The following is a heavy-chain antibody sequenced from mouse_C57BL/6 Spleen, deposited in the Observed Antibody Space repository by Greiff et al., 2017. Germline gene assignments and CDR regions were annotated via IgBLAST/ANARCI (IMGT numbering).Heavy chain of an antibody. CDR1: GYTFTSYW. CDR2: INPTDSDT. J-gene: IGHJ4*01. V-gene: IGHV1-52*01. CDR3: ARRDGGDLDY. D-gene: IGHD1-1*02. Sequence: VQLQQPGAELVRPGASVKLSCTASGYTFTSYWMHWVKQRPVQGLEWIGNINPTDSDTHYNHKFKDKATLTVDKSSSTAYMQLSSLTSEDSAVYYCARRDGGDLDYGGQGTTVTVAS.